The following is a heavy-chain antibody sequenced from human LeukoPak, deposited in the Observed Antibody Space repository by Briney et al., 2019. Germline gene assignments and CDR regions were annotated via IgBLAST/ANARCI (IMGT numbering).Heavy chain of an antibody. CDR2: IYYSGST. CDR3: AREGGMTPRTIVRRGNYYYMDV. Sequence: PSQTLSLTCTVSGGSISSGGYYWSWIRQHPGKGLEWIGYIYYSGSTYYNPSLKSRVTISVDTSKNQFSLELSSVTAADTAVYYCAREGGMTPRTIVRRGNYYYMDVWGKGTTVTVSS. CDR1: GGSISSGGYY. J-gene: IGHJ6*03. V-gene: IGHV4-31*03. D-gene: IGHD1-14*01.